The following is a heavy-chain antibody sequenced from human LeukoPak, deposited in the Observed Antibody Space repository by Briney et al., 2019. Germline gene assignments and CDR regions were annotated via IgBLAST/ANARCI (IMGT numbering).Heavy chain of an antibody. V-gene: IGHV4-4*02. D-gene: IGHD6-13*01. CDR1: GDTIVSSNW. Sequence: PSETLSLTCAVSGDTIVSSNWWTWVRQPPGKGLEWIGEIYHSGNTNYNPSLKSRVTMSVDKSKNQFALILSSVTAADTAVYYCARAPIIAGFRHTLSAFDPWGQGTLVTVSS. CDR2: IYHSGNT. CDR3: ARAPIIAGFRHTLSAFDP. J-gene: IGHJ5*02.